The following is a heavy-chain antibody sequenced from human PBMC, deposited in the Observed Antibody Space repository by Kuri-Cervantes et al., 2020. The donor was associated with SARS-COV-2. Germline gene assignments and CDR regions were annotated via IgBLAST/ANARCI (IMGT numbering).Heavy chain of an antibody. Sequence: SETLSLTCTVSGGSITTYSYYWGWIRQPPGKGLEWIGSLYYSGSTYYNPSLKSRVTISIDTSKNQFSLRLSSVTAADTAVYYCARGATDISLVLVVMTGAAHYFDHWGRGTLVTVSS. CDR1: GGSITTYSYY. V-gene: IGHV4-39*01. D-gene: IGHD3-22*01. J-gene: IGHJ4*02. CDR3: ARGATDISLVLVVMTGAAHYFDH. CDR2: LYYSGST.